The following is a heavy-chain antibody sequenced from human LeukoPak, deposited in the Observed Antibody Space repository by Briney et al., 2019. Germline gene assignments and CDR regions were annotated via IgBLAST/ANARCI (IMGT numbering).Heavy chain of an antibody. J-gene: IGHJ4*02. Sequence: SETLSLTCTVSGGSISNYYWSWIRQPPEKGLEWIGYIYYSGSTNYNPSLKSRVTISVDTSKNQFSLKLSSVTAADTAVYYCASMKRARKVAATPFFDYWVQGTLVTVSS. V-gene: IGHV4-59*08. CDR2: IYYSGST. CDR1: GGSISNYY. CDR3: ASMKRARKVAATPFFDY. D-gene: IGHD6-19*01.